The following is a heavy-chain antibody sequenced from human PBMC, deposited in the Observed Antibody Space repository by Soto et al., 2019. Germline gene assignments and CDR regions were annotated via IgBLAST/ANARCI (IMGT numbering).Heavy chain of an antibody. D-gene: IGHD3-9*01. CDR3: AKDVHYDIVTGIEYFHH. V-gene: IGHV3-23*01. CDR1: EFTFSSYA. J-gene: IGHJ1*01. Sequence: EVQLLESGGGLVQPGGSLKLSCAASEFTFSSYAMSWVRQAPGKGLEWASGLGGAGLATNYAGSVKGRFTISRDNPKNTLYLQMNSLRAEDTAVYYCAKDVHYDIVTGIEYFHHWGQGTLVTVSS. CDR2: LGGAGLAT.